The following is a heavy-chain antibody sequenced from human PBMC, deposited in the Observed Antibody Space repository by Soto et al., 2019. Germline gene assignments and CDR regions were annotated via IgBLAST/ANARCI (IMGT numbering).Heavy chain of an antibody. CDR2: IYYSGST. D-gene: IGHD3-3*02. CDR3: ARSSKSYYYGMDV. V-gene: IGHV4-59*01. Sequence: SETPSPTCPVSGGSISSYCWGWVRQPPGKRLESIWYIYYSGSTNYNPSLKRRVPISVVTSKNQLSLKLSSVTAADTAVYYCARSSKSYYYGMDVWGQGTTVTVSS. J-gene: IGHJ6*02. CDR1: GGSISSYC.